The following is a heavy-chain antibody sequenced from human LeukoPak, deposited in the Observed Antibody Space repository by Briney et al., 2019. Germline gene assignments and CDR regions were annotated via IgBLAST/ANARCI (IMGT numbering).Heavy chain of an antibody. J-gene: IGHJ4*02. CDR2: INHSGST. CDR1: GGSFSGYY. Sequence: SETLSLTCAVYGGSFSGYYWSWIRQPPGKGLGWIGEINHSGSTNYNPSLKSRVTISVDTSKNQFSLKLSSVTAADTAVYYCASNTDVWSIRYDYWGQGTLVTASS. V-gene: IGHV4-34*01. CDR3: ASNTDVWSIRYDY. D-gene: IGHD3-3*01.